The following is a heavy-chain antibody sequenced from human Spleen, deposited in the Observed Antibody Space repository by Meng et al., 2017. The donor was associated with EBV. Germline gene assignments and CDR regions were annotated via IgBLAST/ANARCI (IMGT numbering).Heavy chain of an antibody. V-gene: IGHV4-4*02. J-gene: IGHJ4*02. CDR1: GGSIRGSNW. D-gene: IGHD3-16*01. Sequence: QRQPQGSGPGRVKASGTLALTGAVSGGSIRGSNWWSWVRQPPGKGLEWIGEIYHSGSTNYNPSLKSRVTISVDKSKNQFSLKLRSVTAADTAVYYCASGGGVDALGDYWGQGTLVTVSS. CDR2: IYHSGST. CDR3: ASGGGVDALGDY.